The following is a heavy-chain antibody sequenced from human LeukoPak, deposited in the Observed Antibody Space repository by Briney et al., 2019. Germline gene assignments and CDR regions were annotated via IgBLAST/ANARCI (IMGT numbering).Heavy chain of an antibody. CDR2: ISGSGGST. V-gene: IGHV3-23*01. D-gene: IGHD1-26*01. CDR1: GFTFSSYA. Sequence: GGSLRLSCAASGFTFSSYAMSWVRQAPGKGLEWVSAISGSGGSTYYADSVKGRFTISRDNSKNTLYLQMNSLRAEDTAVYYCAKDLLWGVGATTFDYWGQGTLVTVSS. J-gene: IGHJ4*02. CDR3: AKDLLWGVGATTFDY.